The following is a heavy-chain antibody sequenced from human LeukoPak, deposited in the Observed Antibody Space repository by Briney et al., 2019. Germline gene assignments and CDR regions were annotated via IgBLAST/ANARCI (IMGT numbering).Heavy chain of an antibody. CDR2: IYYSGTI. Sequence: SDTLSLTCAVSGGSISRSDYYWGWIRQPPGKRLEWIGHIYYSGTIHYSPSLQSRVIISVDTSKNQFSLKMNSVTAADTALYYCAVGGVLTLTFDDWGQGTQVTVSS. CDR3: AVGGVLTLTFDD. D-gene: IGHD3-16*01. CDR1: GGSISRSDYY. J-gene: IGHJ4*02. V-gene: IGHV4-39*07.